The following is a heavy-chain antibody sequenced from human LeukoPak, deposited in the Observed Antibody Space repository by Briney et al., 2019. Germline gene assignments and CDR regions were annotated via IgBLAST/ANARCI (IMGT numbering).Heavy chain of an antibody. J-gene: IGHJ4*02. D-gene: IGHD2-8*01. CDR3: ARIGTNGVWLN. Sequence: SETLSLTCTVSGGSICGYYWSWIRQPAGEGLEWSGRIYASGSTNYNPSLKSRVSMSVAMPENQFSLKVNSVTAADTAVYYCARIGTNGVWLNWGQGTLVTVSS. CDR2: IYASGST. V-gene: IGHV4-4*07. CDR1: GGSICGYY.